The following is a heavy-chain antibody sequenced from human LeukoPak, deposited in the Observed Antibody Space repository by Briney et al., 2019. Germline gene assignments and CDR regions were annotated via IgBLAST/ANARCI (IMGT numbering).Heavy chain of an antibody. CDR3: ARSYIAVAGNDAFDI. J-gene: IGHJ3*02. CDR1: GFTFSSYA. V-gene: IGHV3-30-3*01. Sequence: PGRSLRLSCAASGFTFSSYAMHWVRQAPGKGLEWVAAISYDGSNKYYADSVKGRFTISRDNSKNTLYLQMNSLRAEDTAVYYCARSYIAVAGNDAFDIWGQGTMVTVSS. CDR2: ISYDGSNK. D-gene: IGHD6-19*01.